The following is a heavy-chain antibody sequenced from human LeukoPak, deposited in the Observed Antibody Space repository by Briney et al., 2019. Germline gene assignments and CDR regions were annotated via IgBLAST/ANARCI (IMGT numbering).Heavy chain of an antibody. CDR3: ARDRSRWYKDALDL. J-gene: IGHJ3*01. V-gene: IGHV3-30*03. D-gene: IGHD6-19*01. CDR2: ISYDGGKK. Sequence: QPGGSLRLSCAASGFTFSSYGMHWVRQAPGKGLEWVAFISYDGGKKYYPDSVKGRFTISRDNSNNTLYLQMSSLRPDDTAVYYCARDRSRWYKDALDLWGLGTVVTVSS. CDR1: GFTFSSYG.